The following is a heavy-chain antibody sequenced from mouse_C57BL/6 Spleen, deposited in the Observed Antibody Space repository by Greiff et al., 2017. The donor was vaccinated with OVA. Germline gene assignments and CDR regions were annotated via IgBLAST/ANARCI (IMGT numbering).Heavy chain of an antibody. V-gene: IGHV5-4*01. CDR1: GFTFSSYA. CDR3: ARDLLLYAMDY. D-gene: IGHD2-10*01. CDR2: ISDGGSYT. Sequence: DVKLQESGGGLVKPGGSLKLSCAASGFTFSSYAMSWVRQTPEKRLEWVATISDGGSYTYYPDNVKGRFTISRDNAKNNLYLQMSHLKSEDTAMYYCARDLLLYAMDYWGQGTSVTVSS. J-gene: IGHJ4*01.